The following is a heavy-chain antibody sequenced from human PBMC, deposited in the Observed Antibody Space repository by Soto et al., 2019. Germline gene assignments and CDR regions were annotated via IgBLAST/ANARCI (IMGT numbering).Heavy chain of an antibody. CDR2: IYHTETT. CDR1: GDSVSSSFW. Sequence: PSETLSLTCAVSGDSVSSSFWWTWVRQPPGKGLEWVGEIYHTETTNYARSLKSRGTISVDKFMNQFCLRFNSVTPADTAVYYCARYDFGTFDTWGQGIRVTVSS. D-gene: IGHD4-17*01. J-gene: IGHJ4*02. V-gene: IGHV4-4*02. CDR3: ARYDFGTFDT.